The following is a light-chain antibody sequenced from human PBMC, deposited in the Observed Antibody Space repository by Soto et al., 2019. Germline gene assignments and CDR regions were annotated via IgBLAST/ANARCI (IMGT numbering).Light chain of an antibody. J-gene: IGLJ3*02. CDR1: RSNIGNNP. CDR2: NNN. Sequence: QSVLTQPPSASGTPGQRVTISCSGSRSNIGNNPVSWYQQFPGTAPKLLIYNNNQRPSGVPDRFSGSKSGTSASLAISGLQSEEEADYSCATWADGPNARGVFGGGTKLTVL. V-gene: IGLV1-44*01. CDR3: ATWADGPNARGV.